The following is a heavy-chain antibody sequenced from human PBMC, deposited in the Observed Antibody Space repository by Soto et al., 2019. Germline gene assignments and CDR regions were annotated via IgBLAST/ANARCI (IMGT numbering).Heavy chain of an antibody. V-gene: IGHV1-3*01. CDR3: ARDATVSGVINWFDP. D-gene: IGHD4-4*01. J-gene: IGHJ5*02. Sequence: ASVKVSCKASGYTFASYAMHWVRQAPRQRLEWMGWINAGNGNTKYSQKFQGRVTITRDTSASTVHMELSSLRSEDTAAYYCARDATVSGVINWFDPWGQGTLVTVSS. CDR2: INAGNGNT. CDR1: GYTFASYA.